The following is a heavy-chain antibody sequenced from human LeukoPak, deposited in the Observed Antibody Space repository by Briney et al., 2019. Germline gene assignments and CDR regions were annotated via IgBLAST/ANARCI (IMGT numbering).Heavy chain of an antibody. D-gene: IGHD3-10*01. J-gene: IGHJ3*02. V-gene: IGHV3-15*01. CDR3: TTVPSPGSYYKSPNAFDI. CDR1: GFTFSNAW. Sequence: SGGSLRLSCAASGFTFSNAWMSWVRQAPGKGLEWVGRIKSKTDGGTTDYAAPVKGRFTISRDDSKNTLYLQMNSLKTEDTAVYYCTTVPSPGSYYKSPNAFDIWGQGTMVTVSS. CDR2: IKSKTDGGTT.